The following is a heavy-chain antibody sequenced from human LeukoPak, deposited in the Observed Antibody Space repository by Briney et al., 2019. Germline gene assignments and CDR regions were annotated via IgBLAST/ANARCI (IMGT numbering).Heavy chain of an antibody. D-gene: IGHD3-10*01. CDR1: GFTFSSYA. V-gene: IGHV3-20*04. CDR3: ARDVGYYGSGSYFRNDAFDI. Sequence: GGSLRLSCAASGFTFSSYAMSWVRQAPGKGLEWVSGINWNGGSTGYADSVKGRFTISRDNAKNSLYLQMNSLRAEDTALYYCARDVGYYGSGSYFRNDAFDIWGQGTMVTVSS. J-gene: IGHJ3*02. CDR2: INWNGGST.